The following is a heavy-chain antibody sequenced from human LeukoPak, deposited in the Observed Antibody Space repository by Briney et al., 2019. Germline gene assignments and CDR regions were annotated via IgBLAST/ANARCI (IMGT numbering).Heavy chain of an antibody. V-gene: IGHV1-18*01. D-gene: IGHD6-13*01. CDR2: ISAYNGNT. CDR3: ATVYSSSSGGAFDI. CDR1: GYTFTSYG. Sequence: ASVKVSCKASGYTFTSYGISWVRRAPGQGLEWVGWISAYNGNTNYAQKLQGRVTMTTDTSTSTAYMELRSLRSDDTAVYYCATVYSSSSGGAFDIWGQGTMVTVSS. J-gene: IGHJ3*02.